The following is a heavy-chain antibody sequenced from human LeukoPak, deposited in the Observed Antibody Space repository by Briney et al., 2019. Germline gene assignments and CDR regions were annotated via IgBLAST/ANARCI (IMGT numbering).Heavy chain of an antibody. J-gene: IGHJ4*02. CDR3: AKIIRGSRSFDY. CDR1: GFTVSSNY. D-gene: IGHD3-10*01. Sequence: GGSLRLSCAASGFTVSSNYMSWVRQAPGKGLEWVSVIYSGGSTYYADSVKGRFTISRDNSKNTLYLQMNSLRAEDTAVYYCAKIIRGSRSFDYWGQGTLVTVSS. CDR2: IYSGGST. V-gene: IGHV3-53*01.